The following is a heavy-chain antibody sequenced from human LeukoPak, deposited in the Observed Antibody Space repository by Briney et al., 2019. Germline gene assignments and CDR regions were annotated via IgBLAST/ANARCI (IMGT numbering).Heavy chain of an antibody. D-gene: IGHD6-6*01. CDR2: IYYSGST. J-gene: IGHJ6*02. CDR3: ARVPAVGQLVEGYYYGMDV. CDR1: GGSISSSSYY. V-gene: IGHV4-39*07. Sequence: SETLSLTCTVSGGSISSSSYYWGWIRQPPGKGLEWIGSIYYSGSTNYNPSLKSRVTISVDTSKNQFSLKLSSVTAADTAVYYCARVPAVGQLVEGYYYGMDVWGQGTTVTVSS.